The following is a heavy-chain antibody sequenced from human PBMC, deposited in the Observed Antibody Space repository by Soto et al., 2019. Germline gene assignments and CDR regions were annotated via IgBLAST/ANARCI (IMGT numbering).Heavy chain of an antibody. CDR2: ISGSGRNT. CDR1: GFTFSSNG. V-gene: IGHV3-23*01. D-gene: IGHD1-1*01. CDR3: AKNGLTNSPSAIDS. Sequence: EVQVLESGGGLAQPGGSLRLSCATSGFTFSSNGMSWVRQAPGKGLDWVSGISGSGRNTYYADSVKGRFTISRDNSKNTLFLQMNSLRAEDTAVYYCAKNGLTNSPSAIDSWDQGTLVTVSS. J-gene: IGHJ4*02.